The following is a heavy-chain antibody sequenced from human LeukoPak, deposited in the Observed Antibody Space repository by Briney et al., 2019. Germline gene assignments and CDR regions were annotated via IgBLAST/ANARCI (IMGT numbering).Heavy chain of an antibody. CDR1: GGSFSGYY. D-gene: IGHD1-26*01. V-gene: IGHV4-34*01. J-gene: IGHJ3*02. CDR2: ISHRGST. CDR3: ASTSGSYNGFAI. Sequence: SETLSLTCAVYGGSFSGYYWNWIRQPPGKGLEWIGEISHRGSTNSNPSLKSRVTMSVDTSKNQFSLKLRSVNAADTAVYYCASTSGSYNGFAIWGQGTMVTVSS.